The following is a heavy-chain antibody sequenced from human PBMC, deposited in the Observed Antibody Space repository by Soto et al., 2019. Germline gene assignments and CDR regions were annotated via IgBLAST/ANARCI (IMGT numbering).Heavy chain of an antibody. CDR1: GGSISSGDYY. Sequence: SETLSLTCTVSGGSISSGDYYWSWIRQPPEKGLEWIGYIYYSGSTNYNPSLKSRVTISVDTSKNQFSLKLSSVTAADTAVYYCARVLFGRGNWFDPWGQGTLVTVSS. D-gene: IGHD3-3*01. V-gene: IGHV4-61*08. CDR2: IYYSGST. J-gene: IGHJ5*02. CDR3: ARVLFGRGNWFDP.